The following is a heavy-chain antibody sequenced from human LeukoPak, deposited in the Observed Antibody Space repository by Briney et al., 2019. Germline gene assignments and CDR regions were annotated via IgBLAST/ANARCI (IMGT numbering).Heavy chain of an antibody. CDR1: GFTFSNAW. CDR3: AREDGGYDFWSGYLYPFDY. D-gene: IGHD3-3*01. V-gene: IGHV3-74*01. J-gene: IGHJ4*02. Sequence: GGSLRLSCAASGFTFSNAWMSWVRQAPGKGLVWVSRINTDGNNTSYADSVKGRFTISRDNAKNTLYLQMNSLRAEDTAVYYCAREDGGYDFWSGYLYPFDYWGQGTLVTVSS. CDR2: INTDGNNT.